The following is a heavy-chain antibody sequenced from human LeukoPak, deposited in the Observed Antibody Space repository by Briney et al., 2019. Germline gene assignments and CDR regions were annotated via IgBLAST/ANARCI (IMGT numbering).Heavy chain of an antibody. CDR2: INQDGSEK. D-gene: IGHD2-2*01. J-gene: IGHJ6*03. CDR3: ATAPDIVVVPAALSGSYFMDV. V-gene: IGHV3-7*01. CDR1: GFTFSSYW. Sequence: GGSLRLSCAASGFTFSSYWMSWVRQAPGKGLEWVANINQDGSEKNYVDSVKGRFTISRDNAKNSLYLQMNSLRAEDTAVYYCATAPDIVVVPAALSGSYFMDVWGKGTTVTVSS.